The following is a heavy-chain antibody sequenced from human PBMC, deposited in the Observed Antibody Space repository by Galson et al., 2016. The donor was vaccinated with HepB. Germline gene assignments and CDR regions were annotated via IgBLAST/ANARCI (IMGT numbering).Heavy chain of an antibody. J-gene: IGHJ6*02. Sequence: SLRLSCAASGFTFSTYAMHWVRQAPGKGLKWVAVISYDGSNKYYADSVKGRFTISRDNSKNTLYLQMNSLRAEDTAVYYCAEDRDADLYYYYYDTDVWGQGTTVTVSS. V-gene: IGHV3-30*04. CDR2: ISYDGSNK. CDR1: GFTFSTYA. D-gene: IGHD3-10*01. CDR3: AEDRDADLYYYYYDTDV.